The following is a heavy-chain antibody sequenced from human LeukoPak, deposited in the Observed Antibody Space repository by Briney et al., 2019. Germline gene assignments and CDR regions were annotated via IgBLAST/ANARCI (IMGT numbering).Heavy chain of an antibody. CDR3: ARIDFWSGVLDY. J-gene: IGHJ4*02. Sequence: SETLSLTCTVSGGSISSSSYYWGWIRQPPGKGLEWIGSIYYSGSTYYNPSLKSRVTISVDTSKNQFSLKLSSVTAADAAVYYCARIDFWSGVLDYWGQGTLVTVSS. CDR2: IYYSGST. D-gene: IGHD3-3*01. V-gene: IGHV4-39*01. CDR1: GGSISSSSYY.